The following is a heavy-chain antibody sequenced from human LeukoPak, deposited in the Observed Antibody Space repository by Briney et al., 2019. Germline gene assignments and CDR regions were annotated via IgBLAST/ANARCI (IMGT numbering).Heavy chain of an antibody. CDR3: ARGPYGDYVDAFDI. Sequence: PGGSLRLSCAASGLTFEDYTMHWVRQAPGKGLEWISLISWDGADTYYADSVKGRFTISRDNAKNSLYLQMDSLRAEDTAVYHCARGPYGDYVDAFDIWGQGTMVTVSS. V-gene: IGHV3-43*01. J-gene: IGHJ3*02. CDR1: GLTFEDYT. CDR2: ISWDGADT. D-gene: IGHD4-17*01.